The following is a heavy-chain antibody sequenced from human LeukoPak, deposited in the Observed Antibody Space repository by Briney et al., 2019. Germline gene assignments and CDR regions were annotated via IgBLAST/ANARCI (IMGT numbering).Heavy chain of an antibody. J-gene: IGHJ1*01. CDR2: ISNTGGST. V-gene: IGHV3-64D*06. Sequence: GGSLRLSCSASGLTFSSYAIHWVRQAPGKGLEYVSAISNTGGSTYYADSVKGRFTISRDNSRNTVHLQMCSLRPEDTAVYYCVKDSVYCGGDCTVRGYFQHWGQGTLVTVSS. CDR3: VKDSVYCGGDCTVRGYFQH. D-gene: IGHD2-21*02. CDR1: GLTFSSYA.